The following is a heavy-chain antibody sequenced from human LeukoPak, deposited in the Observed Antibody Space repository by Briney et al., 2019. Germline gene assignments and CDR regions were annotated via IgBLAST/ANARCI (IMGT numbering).Heavy chain of an antibody. CDR1: GYSFTSYW. CDR3: ATAVTYSYDY. D-gene: IGHD6-19*01. V-gene: IGHV5-51*01. CDR2: IYPGDSDT. Sequence: GESLKISFEGSGYSFTSYWIGWVRQMPGKGLEWMGIIYPGDSDTRYSPSFQGQVTISVDKSLRTAYLQWGSLKASDTAIYYCATAVTYSYDYWGQGTLVTVSS. J-gene: IGHJ4*02.